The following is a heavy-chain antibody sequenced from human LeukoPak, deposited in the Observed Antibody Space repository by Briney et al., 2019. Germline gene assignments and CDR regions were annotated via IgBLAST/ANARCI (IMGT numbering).Heavy chain of an antibody. V-gene: IGHV4-59*01. D-gene: IGHD1-1*01. Sequence: SETLSLTCTVSGGSTSSYYWSWIRQPPGKGLEWIGYIYYSGSTNYNPSLKSRVTISLDTSKNRFSLKLTSVTAADTAVYYCARDSGPGVLFYWGQGTLVTVSS. CDR1: GGSTSSYY. CDR2: IYYSGST. CDR3: ARDSGPGVLFY. J-gene: IGHJ4*02.